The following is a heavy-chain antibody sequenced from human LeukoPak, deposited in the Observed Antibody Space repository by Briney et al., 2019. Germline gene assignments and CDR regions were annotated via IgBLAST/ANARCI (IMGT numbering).Heavy chain of an antibody. CDR1: GFTFDDYA. Sequence: PGGSLRLSCAASGFTFDDYAMHWVRQAPGRGLEWVCGINWNGGSTGYAASENGPFTISRDNAKNSLYLQMNSLRAEDTALYYCARGGGYGDYPRYFDYWGQGTLVTVSS. D-gene: IGHD4-17*01. J-gene: IGHJ4*02. CDR3: ARGGGYGDYPRYFDY. V-gene: IGHV3-20*04. CDR2: INWNGGST.